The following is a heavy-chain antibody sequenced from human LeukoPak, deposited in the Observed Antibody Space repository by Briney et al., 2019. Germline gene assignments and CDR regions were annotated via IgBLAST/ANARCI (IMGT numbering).Heavy chain of an antibody. J-gene: IGHJ6*02. CDR2: ISSDGTNK. CDR1: GFTFSTYA. CDR3: AREVAVTGTVNGAFNV. Sequence: GGSLRLSCAASGFTFSTYAMHWVRQAPGKGLEWVAVISSDGTNKYYADSVKGRFTISRGNSKNTLRLQMDSLRAEDTALYYCAREVAVTGTVNGAFNVWGLGTTVTVSS. D-gene: IGHD6-19*01. V-gene: IGHV3-30-3*01.